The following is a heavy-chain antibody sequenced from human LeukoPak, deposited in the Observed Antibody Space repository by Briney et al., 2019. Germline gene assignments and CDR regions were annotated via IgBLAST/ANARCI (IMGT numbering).Heavy chain of an antibody. CDR2: ISNSGNTI. V-gene: IGHV3-48*01. Sequence: GGTLRLSCAASGFTFSSYGMSWIRQAPGKGLEWVSYISNSGNTIYYANSVKGRFTISRDNAKKSLYLQMNSLRVEDTGVYYCASWGEGALDNWGQGTLVTVSS. D-gene: IGHD1-26*01. J-gene: IGHJ4*02. CDR1: GFTFSSYG. CDR3: ASWGEGALDN.